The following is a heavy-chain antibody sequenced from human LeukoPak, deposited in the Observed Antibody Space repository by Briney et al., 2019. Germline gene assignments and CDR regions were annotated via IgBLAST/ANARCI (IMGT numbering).Heavy chain of an antibody. CDR1: GASISAFH. CDR3: ARKDGDY. CDR2: IYSSGST. Sequence: SETPSLTCTVSGASISAFHWTWFRQPAGKGLEWIGLIYSSGSTLFNPSLKSRVAMSVDLTKNQLSLKLTSVTAADTAMYYCARKDGDYWGRGTLVTVSS. J-gene: IGHJ4*02. V-gene: IGHV4-4*07.